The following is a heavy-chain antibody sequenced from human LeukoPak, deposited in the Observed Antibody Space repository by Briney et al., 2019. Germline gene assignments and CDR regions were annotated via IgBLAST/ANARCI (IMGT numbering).Heavy chain of an antibody. J-gene: IGHJ4*02. CDR3: ARDLGTYGGSPGAD. CDR1: GLTFSDHW. V-gene: IGHV3-74*01. D-gene: IGHD1/OR15-1a*01. Sequence: GGPLRLSCEGSGLTFSDHWKHWVRHAPKKGLVWVSRIRTVGSEASYGDAVRRRFVISRDNSRNMLFLLMNNVCDDDAAMYFCARDLGTYGGSPGADWGQGTQVIVSS. CDR2: IRTVGSEA.